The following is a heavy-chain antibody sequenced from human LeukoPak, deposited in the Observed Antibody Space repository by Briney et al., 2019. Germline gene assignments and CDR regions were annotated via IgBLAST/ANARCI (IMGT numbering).Heavy chain of an antibody. J-gene: IGHJ6*03. CDR3: AKDRAAQSRITIFGVVMFRPYMDV. D-gene: IGHD3-3*01. CDR1: GFTFDDYA. CDR2: ISWNSGSR. V-gene: IGHV3-9*01. Sequence: GGSLRLSCAASGFTFDDYAMHWVRQAPGKGLEWVSGISWNSGSRDYADSVKGRFTISRDNAKNSLYLQMNSLRAEDTAVYYCAKDRAAQSRITIFGVVMFRPYMDVWGKGTTVTVSS.